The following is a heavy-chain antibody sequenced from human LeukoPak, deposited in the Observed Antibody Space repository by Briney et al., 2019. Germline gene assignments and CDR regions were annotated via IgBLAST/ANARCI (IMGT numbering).Heavy chain of an antibody. V-gene: IGHV1-2*06. CDR3: ARGSSGWSGGY. Sequence: ASVKVSCKASGYTFTGYYMHWVRQAPGQGLEWMGRINPNSGGTNYAQKFQGRVTMTRDTPISTAYMELSRLISDDTAVYYCARGSSGWSGGYWGQGTLVTVSS. J-gene: IGHJ4*02. CDR2: INPNSGGT. CDR1: GYTFTGYY. D-gene: IGHD6-19*01.